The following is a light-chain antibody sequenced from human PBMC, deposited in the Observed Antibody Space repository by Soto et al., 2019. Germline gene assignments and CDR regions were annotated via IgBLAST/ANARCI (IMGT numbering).Light chain of an antibody. CDR2: DAS. CDR3: QQRSNWPPT. V-gene: IGKV3-11*01. J-gene: IGKJ1*01. CDR1: QSVSSY. Sequence: EIVLTQSPATLSLSPGDRATLSCRASQSVSSYLAWYQQKPGQAPRLLIYDASNRATGIPARFSGSGSGTDFTLTISSLEPEDVAVYYCQQRSNWPPTFGQGTKVEIK.